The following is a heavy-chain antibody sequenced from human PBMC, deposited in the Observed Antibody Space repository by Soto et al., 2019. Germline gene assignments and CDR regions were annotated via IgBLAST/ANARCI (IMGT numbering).Heavy chain of an antibody. CDR2: ISTYSGDT. CDR1: GYTYTSYG. V-gene: IGHV1-18*01. CDR3: ARDSIRGTRIFDFWGQGTLVTVSSGKAYGGNYYYYGMDV. D-gene: IGHD2-15*01. J-gene: IGHJ6*02. Sequence: SVKVSCKASGYTYTSYGISWVRQAPGQGLEWMGWISTYSGDTIYAQNLQGRVTMTKDTSTESAYMELRGLTSDDTAVYYCARDSIRGTRIFDFWGQGTLVTVSSGKAYGGNYYYYGMDVWGQGTTVTVSS.